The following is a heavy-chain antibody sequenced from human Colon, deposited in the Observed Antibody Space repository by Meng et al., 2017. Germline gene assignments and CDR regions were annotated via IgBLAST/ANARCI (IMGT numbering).Heavy chain of an antibody. CDR3: ARTRTVARGFIKPHFFDF. J-gene: IGHJ4*01. D-gene: IGHD3-10*01. V-gene: IGHV3-48*03. Sequence: GESLKISCEASGFILSNYDMNWVRQSPGKGLEWVADISADGTSIHYADSLKGRFTISRDNAKKSLVLEILSVTAEDTAIYCCARTRTVARGFIKPHFFDFWGHGTLVTVSS. CDR1: GFILSNYD. CDR2: ISADGTSI.